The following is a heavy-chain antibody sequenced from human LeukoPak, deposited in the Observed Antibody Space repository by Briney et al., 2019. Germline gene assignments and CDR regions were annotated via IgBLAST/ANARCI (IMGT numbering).Heavy chain of an antibody. D-gene: IGHD6-6*01. J-gene: IGHJ4*02. V-gene: IGHV3-23*01. Sequence: PGGSLRLSCAAPGFTFSSYAMSWVRQAPGKGLEWVSAISGSGGSTYYADSVKGRFTISRDNSKNTLYLQMNSLRAEDTAVYYCAKMIAARPVGGYFDYWGQGTLVTVSS. CDR2: ISGSGGST. CDR1: GFTFSSYA. CDR3: AKMIAARPVGGYFDY.